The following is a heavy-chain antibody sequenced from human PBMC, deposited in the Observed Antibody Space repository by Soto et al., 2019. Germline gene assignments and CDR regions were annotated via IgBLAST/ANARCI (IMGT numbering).Heavy chain of an antibody. J-gene: IGHJ4*02. CDR2: ISGSGGST. CDR1: GFTFSSYA. D-gene: IGHD3-3*01. CDR3: AKARAQYYDFWSGYPVDY. V-gene: IGHV3-23*01. Sequence: LRLSCAASGFTFSSYAMSWVRQAPGKGLEWVSAISGSGGSTYYADSVKGRFTISRDNSKNTLYLQMNSLRAEDTAVYYFAKARAQYYDFWSGYPVDYWGQGTLVTVSS.